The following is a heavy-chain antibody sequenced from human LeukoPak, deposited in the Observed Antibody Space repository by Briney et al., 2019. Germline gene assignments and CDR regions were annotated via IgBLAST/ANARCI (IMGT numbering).Heavy chain of an antibody. CDR3: VRERGPFDGFDI. CDR1: GFTVSSNY. CDR2: IWVDGINK. V-gene: IGHV3-33*08. Sequence: PGGSLRLSCAASGFTVSSNYMSWVRQAPGKGLEWVTVIWVDGINKYYADSVRGRFTISRDNSKNTLYLEMNSLRTEDTAVYYCVRERGPFDGFDIWGQGTMVTVSS. J-gene: IGHJ3*02.